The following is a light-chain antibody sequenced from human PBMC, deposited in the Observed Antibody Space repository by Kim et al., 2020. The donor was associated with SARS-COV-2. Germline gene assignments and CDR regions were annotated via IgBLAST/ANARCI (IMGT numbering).Light chain of an antibody. Sequence: GHGGTFSCSGSSSNIGHNTATWYQQLPGTAPKLRVFGNNQRPSGVPDRFSGSKSGTSASLAISGLQSEDEADYYCSAWDDTLNSWLFGGGTKLTVL. V-gene: IGLV1-44*01. CDR3: SAWDDTLNSWL. CDR2: GNN. CDR1: SSNIGHNT. J-gene: IGLJ3*02.